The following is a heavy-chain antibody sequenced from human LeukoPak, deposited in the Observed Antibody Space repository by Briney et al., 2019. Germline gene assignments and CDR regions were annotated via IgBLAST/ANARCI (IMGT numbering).Heavy chain of an antibody. CDR1: GGSISSSSYS. CDR3: ARRAQYYDSSGYDTFDY. D-gene: IGHD3-22*01. CDR2: IYYSGST. Sequence: SETLSLTCTVSGGSISSSSYSWGWIRQPPGKGLEWIGSIYYSGSTYYNPSLKSRVTISVDTSKNQFSLKLSSVTAADTAVYYCARRAQYYDSSGYDTFDYWGQGTLVTVSS. J-gene: IGHJ4*02. V-gene: IGHV4-39*01.